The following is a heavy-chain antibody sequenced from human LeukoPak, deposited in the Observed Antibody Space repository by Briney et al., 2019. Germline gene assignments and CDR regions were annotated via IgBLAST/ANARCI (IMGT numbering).Heavy chain of an antibody. Sequence: PSETLSLTCAVYGGSFSGYYWSWIRQPPGKGLEWIGEINHSGSTNYNPSLKSRVTISVDTSKNQFPLKLSSVTAADTAVYYCARVNVMITFGGVIARITWFDPWGQGTLVTVSS. D-gene: IGHD3-16*02. CDR2: INHSGST. J-gene: IGHJ5*02. V-gene: IGHV4-34*01. CDR3: ARVNVMITFGGVIARITWFDP. CDR1: GGSFSGYY.